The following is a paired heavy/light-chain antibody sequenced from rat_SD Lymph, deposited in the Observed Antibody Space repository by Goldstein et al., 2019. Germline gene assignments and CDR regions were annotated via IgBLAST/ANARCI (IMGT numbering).Heavy chain of an antibody. V-gene: IGHV5S14*01. Sequence: EVQLVESGGGLVQPGRSLKLSCAASGFTFSNYGMAWVRQTPTKGLEWVASISTGGGNTYYRDSVKGRFTISRDNAKNTQYLQMDSLRSEDTATYYCASRAEDYWYFDFWGPGTMVTVSS. CDR2: ISTGGGNT. J-gene: IGHJ1*01. CDR3: ASRAEDYWYFDF. CDR1: GFTFSNYG. D-gene: IGHD1-2*01.
Light chain of an antibody. CDR2: NAN. CDR3: LQHNSWPDT. Sequence: DIQMTQSPSFLSASVGDRVTLSCKASQNINKYLAWYQQKLGEAPKLLIYNANSLQTGIPSRFSGSGSGTDFTLTISSLQPEDVATYFCLQHNSWPDTFGAGTKLELK. CDR1: QNINKY. J-gene: IGKJ2-2*01. V-gene: IGKV22S2*01.